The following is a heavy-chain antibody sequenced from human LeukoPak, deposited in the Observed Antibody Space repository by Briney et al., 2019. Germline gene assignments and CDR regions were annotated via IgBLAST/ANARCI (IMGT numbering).Heavy chain of an antibody. CDR3: AKSPYDH. J-gene: IGHJ4*02. CDR1: GFTFNSYA. V-gene: IGHV3-23*01. CDR2: ISGGDNNT. Sequence: PGGSLRLSCAASGFTFNSYAMSWVRQAPGKGLERVSTISGGDNNTYYADSVKGRSTISRDNSKNTVYLQVNSLRADDTAAYYCAKSPYDHWGQGTLVTVSS.